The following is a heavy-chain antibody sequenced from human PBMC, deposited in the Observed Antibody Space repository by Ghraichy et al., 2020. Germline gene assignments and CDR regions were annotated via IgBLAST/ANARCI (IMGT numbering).Heavy chain of an antibody. CDR3: AHRRGGYFDY. J-gene: IGHJ4*02. Sequence: SGPTLVKPTQTLTLTCTFSGFSLRISEEGVGWIRQPPGKALEWLALIFWNDEKHHSPSLKSGVTITKDTSKNQVVLTLTNMDPVDTATYYCAHRRGGYFDYWGQGTLVTVSS. V-gene: IGHV2-5*01. CDR2: IFWNDEK. D-gene: IGHD3-10*01. CDR1: GFSLRISEEG.